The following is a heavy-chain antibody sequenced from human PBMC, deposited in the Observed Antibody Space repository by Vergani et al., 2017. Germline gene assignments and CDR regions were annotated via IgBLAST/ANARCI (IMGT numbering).Heavy chain of an antibody. J-gene: IGHJ4*02. CDR1: GFTFSSYW. V-gene: IGHV3-7*01. D-gene: IGHD3-22*01. Sequence: VQLVESGGGLVKPGGSLRLSCAASGFTFSSYWMSWVRQAPGKGLEWVANIKQDGSEKYYVDSVKGRFTISRDNAKNSLYLQMNSLRAEDTAVYYCARDLRTYYYDSSGYSGDYWGQGTLVTVSS. CDR2: IKQDGSEK. CDR3: ARDLRTYYYDSSGYSGDY.